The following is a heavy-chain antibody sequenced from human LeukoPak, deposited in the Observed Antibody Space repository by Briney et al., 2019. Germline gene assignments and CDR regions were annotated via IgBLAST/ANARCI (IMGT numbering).Heavy chain of an antibody. V-gene: IGHV1-18*01. D-gene: IGHD2-2*01. CDR1: AYTFINYG. CDR2: ISAYSGNT. J-gene: IGHJ4*02. Sequence: ASVKVSCRAPAYTFINYGLSWVRQAPGQGLEWMGWISAYSGNTVYAQRLQGRVTMTIDTSTSTAYMELRSLRSDDTAVYYCARDVPAAMRSTLDSWGQGTLVTVSS. CDR3: ARDVPAAMRSTLDS.